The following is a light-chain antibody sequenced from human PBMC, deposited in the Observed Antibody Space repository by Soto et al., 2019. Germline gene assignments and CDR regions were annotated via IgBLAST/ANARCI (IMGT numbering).Light chain of an antibody. Sequence: DIQMTQSPSSLSASVGDRVTITCRASQSIGRSLNWYQKKPGKAPRLLIHAAFRWHSGVPSRFSGSGSGTDFTLTISSLQPEDFGDYYCQQSYSTPPDTFGQGTKLEIK. J-gene: IGKJ2*01. CDR2: AAF. CDR3: QQSYSTPPDT. V-gene: IGKV1-39*01. CDR1: QSIGRS.